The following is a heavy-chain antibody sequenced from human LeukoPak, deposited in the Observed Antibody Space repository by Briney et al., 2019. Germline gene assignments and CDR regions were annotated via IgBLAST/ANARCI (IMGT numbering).Heavy chain of an antibody. V-gene: IGHV5-51*01. J-gene: IGHJ3*02. CDR1: GYSFTSYW. Sequence: AESLKIFCKGSGYSFTSYWYGWGRQMPGKGLWGMGIIYPCDSDTKYSPSFQGQVTISADKSISTAYLQWSSLKASDTAMYYCARRPASRITMVRGVDGALDIWGQGTMVTVSS. CDR2: IYPCDSDT. CDR3: ARRPASRITMVRGVDGALDI. D-gene: IGHD3-10*01.